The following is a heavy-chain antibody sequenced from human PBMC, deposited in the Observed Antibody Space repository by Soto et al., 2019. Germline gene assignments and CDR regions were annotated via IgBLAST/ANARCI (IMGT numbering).Heavy chain of an antibody. CDR1: GGTISSGGYS. CDR2: IYHSGNT. Sequence: SETLSLTCAVSGGTISSGGYSWIWIRQPPGKALEWIGYIYHSGNTYYNPSLKSRVTISVDRSKNQFSLKLSSVTAADTAVYYCARVPDRWGQGTLVTVS. V-gene: IGHV4-30-2*01. CDR3: ARVPDR. D-gene: IGHD2-2*01. J-gene: IGHJ5*02.